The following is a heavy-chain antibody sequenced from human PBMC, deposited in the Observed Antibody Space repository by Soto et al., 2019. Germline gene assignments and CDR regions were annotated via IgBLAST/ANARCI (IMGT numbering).Heavy chain of an antibody. CDR1: GFTFSDYC. CDR3: ARDRYSGSDAYMDV. J-gene: IGHJ6*03. V-gene: IGHV3-11*01. Sequence: QVQLVESGGGVGKPGGSLRLSCAASGFTFSDYCMSWTRQAPGKGLEWVAYISGSSGNIYYADSVKGRFTISRDNAKNSLYLQMNSLRADDTAVYYCARDRYSGSDAYMDVWGNGTTVTVSS. D-gene: IGHD5-12*01. CDR2: ISGSSGNI.